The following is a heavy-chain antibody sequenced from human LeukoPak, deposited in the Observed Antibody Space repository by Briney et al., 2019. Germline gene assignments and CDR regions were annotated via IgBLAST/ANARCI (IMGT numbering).Heavy chain of an antibody. J-gene: IGHJ4*02. Sequence: SETLSLTCTVSGGPISSTSYYWGWIRQPPGKGLEWIGSIYYSGTTYYNPSLKCRITISVDTSRNQFSLKLSSVTAADTAVYYCASRLRWPSYFDYWGQGTPVTVSS. CDR1: GGPISSTSYY. V-gene: IGHV4-39*01. CDR2: IYYSGTT. D-gene: IGHD4-23*01. CDR3: ASRLRWPSYFDY.